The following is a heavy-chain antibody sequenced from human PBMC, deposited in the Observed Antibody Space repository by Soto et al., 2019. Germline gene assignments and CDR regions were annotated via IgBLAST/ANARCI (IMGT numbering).Heavy chain of an antibody. CDR1: GFTFSTHA. CDR2: VSFDGSNK. D-gene: IGHD6-13*01. Sequence: QVQLVESGGGVVQPGRSLRLSCAASGFTFSTHAMHWVRQAPGKGLECVAIVSFDGSNKYYADSVKGRFTISRDNSKNTLYLQMSGLRPEVTALYYCARDQAGITTAGGGRIDHWGQGTLVTVSS. J-gene: IGHJ4*02. CDR3: ARDQAGITTAGGGRIDH. V-gene: IGHV3-30-3*01.